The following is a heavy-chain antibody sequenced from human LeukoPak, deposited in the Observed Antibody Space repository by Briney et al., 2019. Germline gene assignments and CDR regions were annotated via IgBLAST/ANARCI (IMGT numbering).Heavy chain of an antibody. Sequence: SETLSLTCTVSGGSISSYYWGWIRQPPGKGLEWIGSIYYSGSTYYNPSLKSRVTISVDTSKNQFSLKLSSVTAADTAVYYCASEVGATTGYWGQGTLVTVSS. CDR2: IYYSGST. D-gene: IGHD1-26*01. CDR3: ASEVGATTGY. CDR1: GGSISSYY. V-gene: IGHV4-39*07. J-gene: IGHJ4*02.